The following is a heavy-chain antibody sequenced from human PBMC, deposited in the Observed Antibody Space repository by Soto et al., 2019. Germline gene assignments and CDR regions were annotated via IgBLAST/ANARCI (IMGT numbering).Heavy chain of an antibody. CDR3: ARVPNYDSSGYSRVVRDY. J-gene: IGHJ4*02. D-gene: IGHD3-22*01. Sequence: QVQLQESGPGLVKPSQTLSLTCTVSGGSISSGGYYWSWIRQHPGKGLEWIGYIYYSGSTYHNPYLKSRVTISVDTDKNQFSLKLSSVTDADTAVYYCARVPNYDSSGYSRVVRDYWGQGTLVTVSS. V-gene: IGHV4-31*03. CDR2: IYYSGST. CDR1: GGSISSGGYY.